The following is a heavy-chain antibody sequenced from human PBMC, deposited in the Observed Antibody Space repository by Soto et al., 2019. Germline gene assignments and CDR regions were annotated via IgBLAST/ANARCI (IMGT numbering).Heavy chain of an antibody. V-gene: IGHV3-11*01. CDR3: ARAHIVPRGEGYDAFDI. D-gene: IGHD6-6*01. J-gene: IGHJ3*02. Sequence: GGSLRLSCAASGFTFSDYYMIWIRQAPGKGLEWVSHISSSGSTKYNADSVKGRFTISRDNAKNSLYLEMNSLGAEETAVYFCARAHIVPRGEGYDAFDIWGRGTMVTVSS. CDR1: GFTFSDYY. CDR2: ISSSGSTK.